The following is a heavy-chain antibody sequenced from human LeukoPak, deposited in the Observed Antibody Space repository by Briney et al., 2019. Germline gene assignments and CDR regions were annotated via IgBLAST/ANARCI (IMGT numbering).Heavy chain of an antibody. D-gene: IGHD1-14*01. V-gene: IGHV3-66*01. Sequence: GGSLRLSCAASGFTVSSNYMSWVRQAPGKGLEWVSVIYSGGSTYYADSVKGRFTISRDNSKNTLYLQMNSLRAEDTAVYYCAGDATENPGYFDYWGQGTLVTVSS. CDR3: AGDATENPGYFDY. CDR1: GFTVSSNY. J-gene: IGHJ4*02. CDR2: IYSGGST.